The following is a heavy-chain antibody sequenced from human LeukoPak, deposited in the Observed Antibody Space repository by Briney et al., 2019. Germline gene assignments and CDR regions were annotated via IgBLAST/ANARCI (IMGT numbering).Heavy chain of an antibody. D-gene: IGHD3-9*01. Sequence: ASVKVSCKASGYTFTGYYMHWVRQAPGQGLEWMGIINPSGGSTSYAQKFQGRVTMTRDMSTSTVYMELSSLRSEDTAVYYCARGPAGLVIIEYYFDYWGQGTLVTVSS. CDR1: GYTFTGYY. CDR3: ARGPAGLVIIEYYFDY. J-gene: IGHJ4*02. V-gene: IGHV1-46*01. CDR2: INPSGGST.